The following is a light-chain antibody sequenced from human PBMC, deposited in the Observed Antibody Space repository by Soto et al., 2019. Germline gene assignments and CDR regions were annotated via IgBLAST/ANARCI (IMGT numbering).Light chain of an antibody. V-gene: IGKV1-39*01. CDR3: QQKYRVPRT. J-gene: IGKJ1*01. CDR2: GAS. Sequence: DIQMTQYPSSLSASVGDRIASTFLASQSISSYLNWYQHKPGKAPKLLIYGASTLQSGVPSRFSGSGSGTDFTLTISSLQPEDYATYFCQQKYRVPRTFGQGTKVDI. CDR1: QSISSY.